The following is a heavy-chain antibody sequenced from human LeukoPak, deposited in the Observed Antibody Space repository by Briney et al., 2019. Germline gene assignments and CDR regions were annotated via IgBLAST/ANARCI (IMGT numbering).Heavy chain of an antibody. D-gene: IGHD3-22*01. CDR1: GYSISSGYY. V-gene: IGHV4-38-2*02. Sequence: SETLSLTCTVSGYSISSGYYWGWIRQPPGKGLEWIGSIYHSGSTYYNPSLKSRVTISVDTSKNQFSLKLSSVTAADTAVYYCARDLYGYYDSSGYYPPFDPWGQGTLVTVSS. CDR2: IYHSGST. J-gene: IGHJ5*02. CDR3: ARDLYGYYDSSGYYPPFDP.